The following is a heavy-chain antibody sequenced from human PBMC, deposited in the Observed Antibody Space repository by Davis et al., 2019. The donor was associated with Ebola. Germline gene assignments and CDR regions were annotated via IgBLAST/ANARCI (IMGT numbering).Heavy chain of an antibody. V-gene: IGHV3-23*01. D-gene: IGHD2-2*01. CDR1: GFTFSSYA. J-gene: IGHJ6*02. CDR2: ISGSGGST. Sequence: GESLKISCAASGFTFSSYAMSWVRQAPGKGLEWVSAISGSGGSTYYADSVKGRFTISRDNSKNTLYLQMNSLRAEDTAVYYCARAYCSSTSCLNYYYYYGMDVWGQGTTVTVSS. CDR3: ARAYCSSTSCLNYYYYYGMDV.